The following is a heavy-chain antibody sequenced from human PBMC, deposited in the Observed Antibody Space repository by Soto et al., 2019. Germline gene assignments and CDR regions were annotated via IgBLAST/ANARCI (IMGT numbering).Heavy chain of an antibody. CDR2: TYYRSKWYN. V-gene: IGHV6-1*01. CDR1: GDSVSSNSAA. J-gene: IGHJ6*02. CDR3: ARDDFWSGYRENYYGMDV. D-gene: IGHD3-3*01. Sequence: PSQTISLTCAISGDSVSSNSAAWNWIRQSPSRGLEWLGRTYYRSKWYNDYAVSVKSRITINPDTSKNQFSLQLDSVTPEDTAVYYCARDDFWSGYRENYYGMDVWGQGTTVTVSS.